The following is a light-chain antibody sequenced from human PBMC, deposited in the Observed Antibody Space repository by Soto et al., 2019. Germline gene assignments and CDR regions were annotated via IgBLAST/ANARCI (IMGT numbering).Light chain of an antibody. V-gene: IGKV1-5*01. CDR2: DAS. J-gene: IGKJ1*01. CDR3: QHCDTGWP. Sequence: DIPMTQSPSTLSASVGDRVTITCRSSHTIDRWLAWYQQKPGKAPKLLIYDASTLETGVPSRFSGSGSGREFTLTISSLQPDDFATYYCQHCDTGWPFGQGTKVEIK. CDR1: HTIDRW.